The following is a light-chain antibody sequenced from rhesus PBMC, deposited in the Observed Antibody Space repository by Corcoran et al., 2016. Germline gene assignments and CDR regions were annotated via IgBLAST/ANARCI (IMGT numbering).Light chain of an antibody. J-gene: IGKJ3*01. Sequence: DIQMTQSPSSLSASVGDTVTITCRASQTISTYLYWYQQKPGKVPTPLFHKASNLQSGAPSRFLGSGSRTDFTLTIRSLQPEDFTTYYCLHYSSSPFTFDPGTKLDIK. CDR3: LHYSSSPFT. V-gene: IGKV1-22*01. CDR1: QTISTY. CDR2: KAS.